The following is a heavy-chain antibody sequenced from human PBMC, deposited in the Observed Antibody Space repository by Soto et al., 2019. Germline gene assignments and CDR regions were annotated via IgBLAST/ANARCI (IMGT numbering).Heavy chain of an antibody. CDR2: INHSGST. CDR1: GGSFSGYY. J-gene: IGHJ5*02. CDR3: ARVFVAAAGTSLTSRWFDP. D-gene: IGHD6-13*01. Sequence: SETLSLTCAVYGGSFSGYYWSWIRQPPGKGLEWIGEINHSGSTNYNPSLKSRVTISVDTSKNQFSLKLSSVTAADTAVYYCARVFVAAAGTSLTSRWFDPWGQGTLVTVSS. V-gene: IGHV4-34*01.